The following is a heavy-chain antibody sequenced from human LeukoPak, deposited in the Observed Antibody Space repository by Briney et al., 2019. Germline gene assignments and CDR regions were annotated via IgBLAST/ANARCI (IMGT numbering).Heavy chain of an antibody. Sequence: PSETLSLTCTVSGGSISGHYWSWIRQPPGKGLEWIGYIYYSGSTNYNPSLKSRVTISVDTSKDQFSLKLSSVTAADTAVYYCARDEGLYCSSTSCYWRWFDPWGQGTLVTVSS. V-gene: IGHV4-59*11. J-gene: IGHJ5*02. CDR1: GGSISGHY. D-gene: IGHD2-2*01. CDR2: IYYSGST. CDR3: ARDEGLYCSSTSCYWRWFDP.